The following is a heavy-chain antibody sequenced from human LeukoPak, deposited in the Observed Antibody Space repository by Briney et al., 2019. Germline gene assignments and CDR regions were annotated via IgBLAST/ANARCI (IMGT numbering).Heavy chain of an antibody. V-gene: IGHV1-18*01. Sequence: RASVKVSCKASGYTFTSYGISWVRQAPGQGLEWMGWISAYNGNTNYAQKFQGRVTMTRNTSISTAYMELSSLRSEDTAVYYCARAYTAIVLDYWGQGTLVTVSS. CDR3: ARAYTAIVLDY. D-gene: IGHD5-18*01. CDR1: GYTFTSYG. J-gene: IGHJ4*02. CDR2: ISAYNGNT.